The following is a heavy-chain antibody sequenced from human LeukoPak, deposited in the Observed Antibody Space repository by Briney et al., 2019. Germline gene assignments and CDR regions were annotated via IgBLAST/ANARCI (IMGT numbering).Heavy chain of an antibody. CDR2: IYRGGST. D-gene: IGHD6-13*01. Sequence: GGSLRLSCAVSGFSVSNNYMSWVRQAPGKGLEWVSVIYRGGSTYYADSVKGRFTMSRDNSKNTVYLQTDSLRAEDTAVYYCARDRGAAAGNWGQGTLVTVSS. J-gene: IGHJ4*02. CDR1: GFSVSNNY. CDR3: ARDRGAAAGN. V-gene: IGHV3-53*01.